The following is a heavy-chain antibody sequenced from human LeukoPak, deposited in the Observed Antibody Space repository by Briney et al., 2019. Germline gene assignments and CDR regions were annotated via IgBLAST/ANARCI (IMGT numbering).Heavy chain of an antibody. CDR3: AREWGWGLLGYFDY. J-gene: IGHJ4*02. CDR2: INPNSGGT. CDR1: GYTFTGYY. D-gene: IGHD7-27*01. Sequence: GASVKVSCKASGYTFTGYYMHWVRQAPGQGLEWMGWINPNSGGTNYAQKFQGRVTMTRDTSISTAYMELSRLRSDDAAVYYCAREWGWGLLGYFDYWGQGTLVTASS. V-gene: IGHV1-2*02.